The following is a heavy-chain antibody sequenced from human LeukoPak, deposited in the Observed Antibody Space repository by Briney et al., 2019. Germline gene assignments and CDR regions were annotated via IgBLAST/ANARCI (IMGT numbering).Heavy chain of an antibody. J-gene: IGHJ6*02. Sequence: ASVKVSCKASGYTFTGYYMHWVRQAPGQGLEWMGWINPNSGGTNYAQKFQGRVTMTRDTSISIAYMELSRLRSDDTAVYYCAREVRKRITIFGVAPYGMDVWGQGTTVTVSS. CDR2: INPNSGGT. V-gene: IGHV1-2*02. CDR3: AREVRKRITIFGVAPYGMDV. CDR1: GYTFTGYY. D-gene: IGHD3-3*01.